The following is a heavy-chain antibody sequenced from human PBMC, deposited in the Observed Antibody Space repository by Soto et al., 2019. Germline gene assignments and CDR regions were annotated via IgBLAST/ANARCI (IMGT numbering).Heavy chain of an antibody. CDR1: GGTFSSYA. J-gene: IGHJ5*02. Sequence: SVKVSCKASGGTFSSYAISWLRQSPGQGLEWMGGIIPIFGTANYAQKFQGRVTITADESTSTAYMELSSLRSEDTAVYYCARGPYCSSTSCYIRGSWFDPWGQGTLVTVSS. CDR3: ARGPYCSSTSCYIRGSWFDP. V-gene: IGHV1-69*13. D-gene: IGHD2-2*02. CDR2: IIPIFGTA.